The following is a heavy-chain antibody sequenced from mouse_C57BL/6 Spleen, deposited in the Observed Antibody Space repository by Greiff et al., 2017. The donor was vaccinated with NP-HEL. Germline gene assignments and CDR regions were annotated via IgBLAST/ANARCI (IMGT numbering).Heavy chain of an antibody. Sequence: LQESGAELVRPGASVKLSCKASGYTFTDYYINWVKQRPGQGLEWIARIYPGSGNTYYNEKFKGKATLTAEKSSSTAYMQLSSLTSEDSAVYFCAGITTVVDAMDYWGQGTSVTVSS. V-gene: IGHV1-76*01. CDR3: AGITTVVDAMDY. CDR1: GYTFTDYY. D-gene: IGHD1-1*01. CDR2: IYPGSGNT. J-gene: IGHJ4*01.